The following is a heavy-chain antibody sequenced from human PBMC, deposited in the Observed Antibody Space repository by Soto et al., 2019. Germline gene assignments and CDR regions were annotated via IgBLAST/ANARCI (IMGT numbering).Heavy chain of an antibody. CDR2: ISGSGGST. J-gene: IGHJ6*02. CDR1: GFTLSSYA. D-gene: IGHD3-22*01. Sequence: GGSLRLSCAASGFTLSSYAMSWVRQAPGKGLEWVSAISGSGGSTYYADSVKGRFTISRDNSKNTLYLQMNSLRAEDTAVYYCAHEGYSSTYYYYGMDVWGQGTTVTVSS. V-gene: IGHV3-23*01. CDR3: AHEGYSSTYYYYGMDV.